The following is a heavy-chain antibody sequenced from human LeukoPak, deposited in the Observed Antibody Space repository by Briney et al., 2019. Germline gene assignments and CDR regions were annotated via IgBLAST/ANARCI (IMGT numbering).Heavy chain of an antibody. CDR2: IKPDGSEK. Sequence: GGSLRLSCAASGFTFITSWMSWLRQAPGKGLEWVAHIKPDGSEKYYVDSVKGRFTISRDNAKNSLSLQMNSLRAEDTAVYYCARHLSGITGYTYGRGIDYWGQGTLVTVSS. CDR3: ARHLSGITGYTYGRGIDY. D-gene: IGHD5-18*01. V-gene: IGHV3-7*01. J-gene: IGHJ4*02. CDR1: GFTFITSW.